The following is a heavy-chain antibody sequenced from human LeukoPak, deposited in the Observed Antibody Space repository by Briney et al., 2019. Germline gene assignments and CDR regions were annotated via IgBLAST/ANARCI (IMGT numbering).Heavy chain of an antibody. V-gene: IGHV3-21*01. CDR3: ARGNYDFAYDP. CDR1: GFTFSSHE. CDR2: LSTSGSYI. J-gene: IGHJ5*02. D-gene: IGHD3-3*01. Sequence: GGSLRLSCAASGFTFSSHEMNWVRQAPGKGLEWVSYLSTSGSYIHYAASVKGRFTISRDAGNNSLYLQLDSLTVEDTAVFCARGNYDFAYDPWGQGTLVTVSS.